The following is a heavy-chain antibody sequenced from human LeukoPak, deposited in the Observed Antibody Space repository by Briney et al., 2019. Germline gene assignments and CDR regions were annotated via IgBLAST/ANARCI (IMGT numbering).Heavy chain of an antibody. CDR3: AKKYGTGSYYFDY. Sequence: GGSLRLSCAASGFTFSSYPMSWVRQAPGKGLEWVSAISGSGDSAYYAASVKGRFSFSRDNSRNTLYLQMNSLRAEDTAVYYCAKKYGTGSYYFDYWGQGTLVTVSS. D-gene: IGHD3-10*01. V-gene: IGHV3-23*01. CDR1: GFTFSSYP. J-gene: IGHJ4*02. CDR2: ISGSGDSA.